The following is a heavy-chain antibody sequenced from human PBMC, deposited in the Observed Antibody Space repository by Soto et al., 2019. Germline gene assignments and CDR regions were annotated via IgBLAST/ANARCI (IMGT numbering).Heavy chain of an antibody. D-gene: IGHD6-19*01. CDR2: INHSGST. Sequence: SETLSLTCTVSGGSISSSSYYWGWIRQPPGKGLEWIGEINHSGSTNYNPSLKSRVTISVDTSKNQFSLKLSSVTAADTAVYYCARVSSGWSRIDYWGQGTPVTVSS. V-gene: IGHV4-39*07. CDR3: ARVSSGWSRIDY. CDR1: GGSISSSSYY. J-gene: IGHJ4*02.